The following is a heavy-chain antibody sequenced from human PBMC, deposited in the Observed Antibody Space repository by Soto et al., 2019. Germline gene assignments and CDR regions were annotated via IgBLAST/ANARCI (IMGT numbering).Heavy chain of an antibody. CDR2: IWYDGSNK. Sequence: GGSLRLSCATSGFTFSSYAMHWVRQAPGKGLEWVAAIWYDGSNKYYADSVKGRFTISKDNSENTLYLQMNSLRAEDTAVYYCAREKDCTSASCYRGHFDYWGQGALVTVSS. J-gene: IGHJ4*02. D-gene: IGHD2-2*01. V-gene: IGHV3-33*01. CDR3: AREKDCTSASCYRGHFDY. CDR1: GFTFSSYA.